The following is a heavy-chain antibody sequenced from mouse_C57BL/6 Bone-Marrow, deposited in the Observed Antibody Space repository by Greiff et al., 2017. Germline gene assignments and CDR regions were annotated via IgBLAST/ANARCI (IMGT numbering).Heavy chain of an antibody. CDR2: ISDGGSYT. CDR1: GFTFSSYA. V-gene: IGHV5-4*03. D-gene: IGHD1-1*01. Sequence: EVMLVESGGGLVKPGGSLKLSCAASGFTFSSYAMSWVRQTPEKRLEWVATISDGGSYTYYPDNVKGRFTISRDNAKNNLYLQMSHLKSEDTAMYYCARIPYYYGSRPRYFDVWGTGTTVTVSS. J-gene: IGHJ1*03. CDR3: ARIPYYYGSRPRYFDV.